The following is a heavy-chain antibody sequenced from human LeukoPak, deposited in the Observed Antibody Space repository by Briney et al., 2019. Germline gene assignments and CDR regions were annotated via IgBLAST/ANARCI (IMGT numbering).Heavy chain of an antibody. D-gene: IGHD5-12*01. CDR1: GLSISSYH. V-gene: IGHV4-4*07. CDR3: ARESYSGYPDY. J-gene: IGHJ4*02. Sequence: SETLSLTRTVSGLSISSYHWRCLRHPAGRGVEWIGRIYTSGSTNYNPSLKSRVTTAVDTSKNQFSLKLSSVTAADTAVYYCARESYSGYPDYWGQGTLVTVSS. CDR2: IYTSGST.